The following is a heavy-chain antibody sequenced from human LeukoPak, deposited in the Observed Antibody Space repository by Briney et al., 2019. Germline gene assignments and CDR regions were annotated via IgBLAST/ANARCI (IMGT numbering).Heavy chain of an antibody. J-gene: IGHJ4*02. V-gene: IGHV1-2*06. D-gene: IGHD6-6*01. CDR1: GYTFTGYY. Sequence: GPVKVPCKASGYTFTGYYMHWVRQARGQGLEWMGRFNPNSGATNSAQKFQGRVFMTGDTSISTAYMELSSLRSDDTAVYYCARELANFFDYWGQGTLVTVSS. CDR3: ARELANFFDY. CDR2: FNPNSGAT.